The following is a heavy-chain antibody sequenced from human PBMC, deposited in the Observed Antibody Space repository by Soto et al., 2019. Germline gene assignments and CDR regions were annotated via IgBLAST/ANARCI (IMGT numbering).Heavy chain of an antibody. D-gene: IGHD6-13*01. Sequence: SGPTLVKPTQTLTLTCTFSGFSLSTSGMCVSWIRQPPGKALEWLALIDWDDDKYYSTSLKTRLTISKDTSKNQVVLTMTNMDPVDTATYYCARMIAAAGDYYYYGMDVWGQGTTVTVSS. CDR1: GFSLSTSGMC. CDR3: ARMIAAAGDYYYYGMDV. J-gene: IGHJ6*02. V-gene: IGHV2-70*01. CDR2: IDWDDDK.